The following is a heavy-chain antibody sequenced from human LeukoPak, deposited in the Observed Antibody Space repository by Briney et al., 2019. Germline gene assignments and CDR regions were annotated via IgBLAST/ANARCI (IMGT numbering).Heavy chain of an antibody. CDR1: GGSISTSNYY. D-gene: IGHD4-11*01. Sequence: SETLSLTCTVSGGSISTSNYYWGWIRQPPGKGLEWIGNIFYSGSTYYSPSLKSRVTISLDTSRNQFSLKLNSVTAADTAHYYCARAEINDYNRYWGQGILVIVSS. J-gene: IGHJ4*02. V-gene: IGHV4-39*07. CDR3: ARAEINDYNRY. CDR2: IFYSGST.